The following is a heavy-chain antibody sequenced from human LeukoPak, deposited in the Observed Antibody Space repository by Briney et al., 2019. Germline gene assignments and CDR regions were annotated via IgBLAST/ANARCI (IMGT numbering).Heavy chain of an antibody. V-gene: IGHV4-4*09. CDR1: GGSISSYY. J-gene: IGHJ5*02. CDR3: ARWVVRGQNWFDP. CDR2: IYTSGST. D-gene: IGHD3-10*01. Sequence: SETLSLTCTVSGGSISSYYWSWIRQPPGKGLEWIGYIYTSGSTNYNPSLKSRVSISVDTSKNQFSLKLSSVTAADTAVYYCARWVVRGQNWFDPWGQGTLVPVSS.